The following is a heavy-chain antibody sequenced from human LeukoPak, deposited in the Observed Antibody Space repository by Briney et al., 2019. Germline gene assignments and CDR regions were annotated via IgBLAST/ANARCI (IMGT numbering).Heavy chain of an antibody. CDR1: GGSFSGYY. CDR2: INHSGST. D-gene: IGHD6-19*01. Sequence: PSETLSLTCAVYGGSFSGYYWSWIRQPPGKGLEWIGEINHSGSTNYNPSLKSRVTISVDTSKNQFSLKLSSVTAADTAVYYCARRSVVTVAGINYYYYGMDVWGQGTTVTVSS. CDR3: ARRSVVTVAGINYYYYGMDV. V-gene: IGHV4-34*01. J-gene: IGHJ6*02.